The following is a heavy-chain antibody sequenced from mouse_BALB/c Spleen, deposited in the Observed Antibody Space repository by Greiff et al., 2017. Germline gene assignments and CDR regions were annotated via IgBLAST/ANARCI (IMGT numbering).Heavy chain of an antibody. V-gene: IGHV2-9*02. CDR2: IWAGGST. J-gene: IGHJ2*01. CDR1: GFSLTSYG. Sequence: VKLVESGPGLVAPSQSLSITCTVSGFSLTSYGVHWVRQPPGKGLEWLGVIWAGGSTNYNSALMSRLSISKDNSKSQVFLKMNSLQTDDTAMYYCARDKGGSAHYFDYWGQGTTLTVSS. D-gene: IGHD6-1*01. CDR3: ARDKGGSAHYFDY.